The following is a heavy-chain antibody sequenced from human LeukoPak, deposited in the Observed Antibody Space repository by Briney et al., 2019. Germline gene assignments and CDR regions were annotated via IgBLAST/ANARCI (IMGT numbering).Heavy chain of an antibody. CDR3: AKDSAFGAPPEY. J-gene: IGHJ4*02. D-gene: IGHD1-26*01. Sequence: GGSLRLSCAASGFTFSSYSMNWVRQAPGKGLEWVSSISSSSSSYIYYADSVKGRFTISRDNSKNTLYLLMNSLRAEDTAVYYCAKDSAFGAPPEYWGQGTLVTVSS. V-gene: IGHV3-21*04. CDR1: GFTFSSYS. CDR2: ISSSSSSYI.